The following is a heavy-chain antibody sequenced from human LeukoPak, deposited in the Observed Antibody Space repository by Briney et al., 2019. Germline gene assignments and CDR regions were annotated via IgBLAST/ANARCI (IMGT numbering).Heavy chain of an antibody. Sequence: GESLKISCKGSGYSFTNYWIAWVRQMPGKGLEWMGIIYPGDSDTRYSPSFQGQVTIPADKSLSTAYLQWTSLKASDTAMYYCARRVAAQEYFDYWGQGTLVTVSS. CDR3: ARRVAAQEYFDY. J-gene: IGHJ4*02. CDR1: GYSFTNYW. CDR2: IYPGDSDT. D-gene: IGHD6-19*01. V-gene: IGHV5-51*01.